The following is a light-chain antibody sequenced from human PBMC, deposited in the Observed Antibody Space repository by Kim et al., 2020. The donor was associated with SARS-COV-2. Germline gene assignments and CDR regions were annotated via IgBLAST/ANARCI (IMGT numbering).Light chain of an antibody. CDR2: VAS. J-gene: IGKJ1*01. CDR1: QSVSSSY. CDR3: QQYGGSTGT. Sequence: SPGERATLSCRASQSVSSSYLAWYQQKPGQAPRLLIYVASSRATGIPDRFSGSGSGTDFTLTISRLEPEDFAVYYCQQYGGSTGTFGQGTKVDIK. V-gene: IGKV3-20*01.